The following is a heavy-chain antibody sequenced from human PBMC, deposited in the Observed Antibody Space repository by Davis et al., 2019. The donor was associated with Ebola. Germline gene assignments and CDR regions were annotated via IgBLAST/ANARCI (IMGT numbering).Heavy chain of an antibody. CDR2: IYYSGST. Sequence: PSETLSLSCTVSGYSISSGYYWGWIRQPPGKGLEWIGYIYYSGSTNYNPSLKSRVTISVNTSKNQFSLKLSSVTAADTAVYYCARGLNFDYWGQGTLVTVSS. J-gene: IGHJ4*02. CDR3: ARGLNFDY. CDR1: GYSISSGYY. V-gene: IGHV4-38-2*02.